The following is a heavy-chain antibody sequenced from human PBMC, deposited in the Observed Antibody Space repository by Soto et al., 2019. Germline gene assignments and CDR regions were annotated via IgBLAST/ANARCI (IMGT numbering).Heavy chain of an antibody. V-gene: IGHV3-74*01. CDR3: ARGPRGLYGNDY. CDR2: INMDGSST. D-gene: IGHD4-4*01. Sequence: GGSLRLSCAASGFTFSSDWMHWVRQAAGKGLVWVSRINMDGSSTNYADSVKGRFTISRDNAKNTLYLQMNSLRADDTAVYYCARGPRGLYGNDYWGQGALVTVSS. J-gene: IGHJ4*02. CDR1: GFTFSSDW.